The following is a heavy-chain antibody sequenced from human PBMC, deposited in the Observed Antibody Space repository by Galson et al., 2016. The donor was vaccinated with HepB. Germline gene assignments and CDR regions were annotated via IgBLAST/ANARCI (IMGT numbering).Heavy chain of an antibody. CDR2: IWYDGNKK. J-gene: IGHJ4*02. Sequence: SLRLSCAASGFSFSSYGMHWVRQAPGKGLEWVAIIWYDGNKKYYGDCAKGRFTISRDNSKSTLSLQLTRLRPDDTAVYYCVKDAGYSTNWVFGYWGQGALVTVS. V-gene: IGHV3-33*06. CDR1: GFSFSSYG. D-gene: IGHD2-2*01. CDR3: VKDAGYSTNWVFGY.